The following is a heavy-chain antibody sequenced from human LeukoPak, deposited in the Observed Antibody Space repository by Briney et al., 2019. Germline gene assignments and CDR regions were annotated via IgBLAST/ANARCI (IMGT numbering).Heavy chain of an antibody. CDR1: GFTFSSYG. Sequence: GRSLRLSCAASGFTFSSYGMHWVRQAPGKGLEWVAVIWYDGSNKYYADSVKGRFTISRDNSKNTLYLQMNSLRAEDTAVYYCARSPPNYGESGEYYFDYWGQGTLVTVFS. D-gene: IGHD4-17*01. CDR2: IWYDGSNK. CDR3: ARSPPNYGESGEYYFDY. V-gene: IGHV3-33*01. J-gene: IGHJ4*02.